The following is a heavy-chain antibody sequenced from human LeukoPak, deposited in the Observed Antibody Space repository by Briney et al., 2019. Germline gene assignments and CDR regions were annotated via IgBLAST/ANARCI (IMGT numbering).Heavy chain of an antibody. D-gene: IGHD5-18*01. CDR2: IYYSGST. Sequence: SQTLSLTCTVAGDSIASSSYYWAWIRQPPGKGLEWFGSIYYSGSTYYTPSLKSRVTISVETSKNKFSLKVSSVTAADTAVYYCARQTWIELWHFDYWGQGAVDTVPS. CDR1: GDSIASSSYY. CDR3: ARQTWIELWHFDY. V-gene: IGHV4-39*01. J-gene: IGHJ4*02.